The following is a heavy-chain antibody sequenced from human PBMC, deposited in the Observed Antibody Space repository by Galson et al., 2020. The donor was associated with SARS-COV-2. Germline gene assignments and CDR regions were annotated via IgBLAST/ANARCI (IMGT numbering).Heavy chain of an antibody. CDR2: ISYRGPT. J-gene: IGHJ3*02. CDR3: AREGHVVITIHAFII. CDR1: GGSVTTGGVH. Sequence: SETLSLTCDVSGGSVTTGGVHWGWIRHPPGKGLEWIGSISYRGPTYYNLSLKSRVTISVDTSKNEFSLKLSSVTAADTAVYYCAREGHVVITIHAFIIWGRGQWSPSLQ. V-gene: IGHV4-39*07. D-gene: IGHD2-21*01.